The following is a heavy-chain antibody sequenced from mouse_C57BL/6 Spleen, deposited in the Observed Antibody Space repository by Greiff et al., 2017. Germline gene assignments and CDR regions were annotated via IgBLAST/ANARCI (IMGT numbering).Heavy chain of an antibody. D-gene: IGHD2-5*01. V-gene: IGHV1-82*01. CDR2: IYPGDGDT. J-gene: IGHJ2*01. Sequence: QVQLKHSGPELVKPGASVKISCKASGYAFSSSWMNWVKQRPGKGLEWIGRIYPGDGDTNYNGKFKGKATLTADKSSSTAYMQLSSLTSEDSAVYFCAREESKDYWGQGTTLTVSS. CDR3: AREESKDY. CDR1: GYAFSSSW.